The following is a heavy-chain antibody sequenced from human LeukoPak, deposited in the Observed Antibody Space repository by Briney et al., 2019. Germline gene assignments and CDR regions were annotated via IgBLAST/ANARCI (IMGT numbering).Heavy chain of an antibody. CDR3: ARDTSGSSTAYYFDY. D-gene: IGHD1-26*01. V-gene: IGHV3-33*01. J-gene: IGHJ4*02. CDR1: GLTFSSYG. Sequence: GGSLRLSCAASGLTFSSYGMHWVRQAPGKGLEWVAVIWYDGSNKYYADSVKGRFTISRDNSKNTLYLQMNSLRAEDTAVYYCARDTSGSSTAYYFDYWGQGTLVTVS. CDR2: IWYDGSNK.